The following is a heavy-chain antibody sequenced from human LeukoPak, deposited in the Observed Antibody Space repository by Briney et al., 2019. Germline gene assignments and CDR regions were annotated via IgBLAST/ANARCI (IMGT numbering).Heavy chain of an antibody. D-gene: IGHD5-18*01. CDR2: IYYSGST. J-gene: IGHJ6*02. Sequence: SETLSLTCAVSGGSISSGGYSWSWIRQPPGKGLEWIGYIYYSGSTNYNPSLKSRVTISVDTSKNQFSLKLSSVTAADTAVYYCARAGVDTAMFSNYYYYYGMDVWGQGTTVTVSS. CDR3: ARAGVDTAMFSNYYYYYGMDV. V-gene: IGHV4-61*08. CDR1: GGSISSGGYS.